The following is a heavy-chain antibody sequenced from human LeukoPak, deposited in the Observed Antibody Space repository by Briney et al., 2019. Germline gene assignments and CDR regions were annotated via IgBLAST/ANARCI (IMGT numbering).Heavy chain of an antibody. D-gene: IGHD3-10*01. J-gene: IGHJ4*02. Sequence: SETLSLTRAVSGGSISSGGYSWSWIRQPPGKGLEWIGYIYHSGSTYYNPSLKSRVTIPVDRSKNQFSLKLSSVTAADTAVYYCARVFHGSGSYYNFFGYWGQGTLVTVSS. CDR1: GGSISSGGYS. CDR2: IYHSGST. CDR3: ARVFHGSGSYYNFFGY. V-gene: IGHV4-30-2*01.